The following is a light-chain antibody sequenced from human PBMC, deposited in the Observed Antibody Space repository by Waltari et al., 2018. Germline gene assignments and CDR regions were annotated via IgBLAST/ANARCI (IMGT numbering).Light chain of an antibody. CDR3: QQYYSTPLT. Sequence: DIVMTQSPDSLAVSLGERATINCKSSQSVLYSSNNKNYLAWYQQKPGQPPKLLIYWASTRESGVPDRLSGSGSGTDFTLTISSLQAEDVAVYYCQQYYSTPLTFVGGTKVEIK. V-gene: IGKV4-1*01. CDR2: WAS. CDR1: QSVLYSSNNKNY. J-gene: IGKJ4*01.